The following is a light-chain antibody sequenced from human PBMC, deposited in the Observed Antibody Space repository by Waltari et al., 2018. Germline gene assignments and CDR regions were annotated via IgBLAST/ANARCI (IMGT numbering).Light chain of an antibody. V-gene: IGKV3-20*01. CDR3: QQYGSSPPYT. CDR2: GAS. Sequence: EIVFTQSPGTLSLSPGERATLSCRASQSVSSSYLAWYQQKPGQAPRLLIYGASSRATGSPDRFSGSGSGTDFTRTISRLEPEDCAVYYCQQYGSSPPYTFGQGTKLEIK. CDR1: QSVSSSY. J-gene: IGKJ2*01.